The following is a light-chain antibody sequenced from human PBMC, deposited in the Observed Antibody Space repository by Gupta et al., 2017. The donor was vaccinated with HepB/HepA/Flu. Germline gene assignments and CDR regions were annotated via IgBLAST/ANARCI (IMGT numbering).Light chain of an antibody. J-gene: IGKJ2*04. V-gene: IGKV3-20*01. CDR3: QQYGSSRGS. CDR2: GAS. Sequence: EIVLTQSPGTLSLSPGERATLSCRASQSVSSTYLAWYQQKPGQAPMLLIYGASSRVTGIPDRCSGSGSGTNFTLTISRLEAEDFAVYYCQQYGSSRGSFGQGTKLEIK. CDR1: QSVSSTY.